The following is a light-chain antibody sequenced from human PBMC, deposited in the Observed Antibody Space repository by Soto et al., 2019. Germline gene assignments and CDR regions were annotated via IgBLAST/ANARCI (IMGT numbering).Light chain of an antibody. V-gene: IGKV1-39*01. Sequence: DIQMTQSPSSLSASVGDRVTITCRASQSISSYLNWYQQKPGKAPKLLIYAASSLQSGAPSRFSGSGSGTEFTLTIDSLQSDDFATYYCQQYDKSPPWTFGQGTKVDIK. CDR3: QQYDKSPPWT. CDR2: AAS. J-gene: IGKJ1*01. CDR1: QSISSY.